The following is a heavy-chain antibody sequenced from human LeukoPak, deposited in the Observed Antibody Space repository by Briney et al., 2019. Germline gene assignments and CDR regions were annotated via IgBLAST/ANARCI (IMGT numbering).Heavy chain of an antibody. D-gene: IGHD6-25*01. CDR2: IGTSSTTI. V-gene: IGHV3-48*01. CDR3: ARFAAGGSYYYYLDV. J-gene: IGHJ6*03. CDR1: GFTFSSYT. Sequence: GGSLRLSCAASGFTFSSYTMNWVRQPPGKGLEWVSNIGTSSTTIYYADSVKGRFTISRDNAKNSLYLQMNSLRADDTAVYYCARFAAGGSYYYYLDVWGKGTTVTVSS.